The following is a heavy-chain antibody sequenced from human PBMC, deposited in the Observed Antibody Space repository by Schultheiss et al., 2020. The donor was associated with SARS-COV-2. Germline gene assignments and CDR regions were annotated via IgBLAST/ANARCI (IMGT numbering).Heavy chain of an antibody. Sequence: SETLSLTCAVYGGSFSGYYWSWIRQPPGNGLEWIGSIYYSGSTNYNTSLKSRVTISVDTSKNQFSLKLSSVTAADTAVYYCARGVGILDYWGQGTLVTVSS. CDR2: IYYSGST. D-gene: IGHD1-14*01. J-gene: IGHJ4*02. CDR1: GGSFSGYY. V-gene: IGHV4-34*01. CDR3: ARGVGILDY.